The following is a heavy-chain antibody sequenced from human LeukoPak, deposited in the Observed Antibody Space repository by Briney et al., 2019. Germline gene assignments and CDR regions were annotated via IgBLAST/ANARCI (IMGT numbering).Heavy chain of an antibody. J-gene: IGHJ6*02. Sequence: GGSLRLSCAASGFTFSKAWLSWVRQAPGKGLEWVGRIKKIAEGGTTDYAAPVKGRFTISRDDSKNTLYLQVNSLKTEDTAVYYCAKDHPSHYDIPLIFYYYGMDVWGQGTTVTVSS. D-gene: IGHD3-9*01. CDR3: AKDHPSHYDIPLIFYYYGMDV. V-gene: IGHV3-15*01. CDR1: GFTFSKAW. CDR2: IKKIAEGGTT.